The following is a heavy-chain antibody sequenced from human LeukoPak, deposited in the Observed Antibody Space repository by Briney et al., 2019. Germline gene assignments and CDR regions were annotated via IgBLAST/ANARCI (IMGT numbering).Heavy chain of an antibody. V-gene: IGHV1-2*04. CDR2: INPNSGGT. D-gene: IGHD7-27*01. CDR3: ARDADWGSGAFDI. Sequence: ASVKVSCKTSGYTFTTYDINWVRQATGQGLEWMGWINPNSGGTNYAQKFQGWVTMTRDTSISTAYMELSRLRSDDTAVYYCARDADWGSGAFDIWGQGTMVTVSS. CDR1: GYTFTTYD. J-gene: IGHJ3*02.